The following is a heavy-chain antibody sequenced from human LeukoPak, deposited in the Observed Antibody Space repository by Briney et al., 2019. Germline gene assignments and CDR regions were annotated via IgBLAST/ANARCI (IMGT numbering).Heavy chain of an antibody. V-gene: IGHV1-2*06. J-gene: IGHJ4*02. D-gene: IGHD4-17*01. Sequence: TSVKVSCKASGYTFTGYYMNWVPQAPGQGLEWIGRINPNSGGTNYAQKFQGRVTMTRDTSISTAYMELSRLRSDDTAVYYCARDTVTTNPSPSFDYWGQGTLVTVSS. CDR3: ARDTVTTNPSPSFDY. CDR1: GYTFTGYY. CDR2: INPNSGGT.